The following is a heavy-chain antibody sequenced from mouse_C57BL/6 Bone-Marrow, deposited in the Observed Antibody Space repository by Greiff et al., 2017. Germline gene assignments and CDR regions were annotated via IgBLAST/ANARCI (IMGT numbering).Heavy chain of an antibody. V-gene: IGHV1-80*01. CDR2: IYPGDGDT. Sequence: QVQLKESGAELVKPGASVKISCKASGYAFSSYWMNWVKQRPGKGLEWIGQIYPGDGDTNYNGKFKGKATLTADKSSSTAYIQLSSLTSEDSAVYFCGCGWYFDVWGTGTTVTVSS. J-gene: IGHJ1*03. CDR3: GCGWYFDV. CDR1: GYAFSSYW.